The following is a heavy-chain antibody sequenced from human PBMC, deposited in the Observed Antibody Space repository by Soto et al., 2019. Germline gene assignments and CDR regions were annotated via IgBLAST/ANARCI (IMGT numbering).Heavy chain of an antibody. CDR1: GFTFTSSA. J-gene: IGHJ6*02. D-gene: IGHD6-13*01. V-gene: IGHV1-58*02. CDR3: AAAEYSSSWYWKYYGMDV. Sequence: GASVKVSCKASGFTFTSSAMQWVRQARGQRLEWIGWTVVGSGNTNYAQKFQERVTITRDMSTSTAYMELSSLRSEDTAVYYCAAAEYSSSWYWKYYGMDVWGQGTTVTVSS. CDR2: TVVGSGNT.